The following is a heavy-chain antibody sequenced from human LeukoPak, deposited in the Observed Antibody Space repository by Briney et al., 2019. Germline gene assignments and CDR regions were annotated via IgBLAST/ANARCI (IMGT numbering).Heavy chain of an antibody. J-gene: IGHJ4*02. CDR2: ISAYNGNT. V-gene: IGHV1-18*01. CDR1: GGTFSSYA. Sequence: ASVKVSCKASGGTFSSYAISWVRQAPGQGLEWMGWISAYNGNTNYAQKLQGRVTMTTDTSTSTAYMELRSLRSDDTAVYYCARDLRDSSGYYYFDYWGQGTLVTVSS. D-gene: IGHD3-22*01. CDR3: ARDLRDSSGYYYFDY.